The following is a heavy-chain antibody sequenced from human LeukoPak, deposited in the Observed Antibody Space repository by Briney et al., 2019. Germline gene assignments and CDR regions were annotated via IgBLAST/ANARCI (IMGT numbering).Heavy chain of an antibody. V-gene: IGHV3-48*02. D-gene: IGHD3-3*01. Sequence: GGSLRLSCVASGFTFSDYPMNWVRQTPGKGLEWVSYINHGGSLILYSDSVKGRFTISRDNAKNSLYLQMNSLRDEDTAVYYCARDFWSGFWFDPWGQGTLVTVSS. CDR2: INHGGSLI. J-gene: IGHJ5*02. CDR3: ARDFWSGFWFDP. CDR1: GFTFSDYP.